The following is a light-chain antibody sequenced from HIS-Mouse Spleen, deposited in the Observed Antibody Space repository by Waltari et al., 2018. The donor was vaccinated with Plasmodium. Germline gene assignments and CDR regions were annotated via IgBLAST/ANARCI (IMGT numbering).Light chain of an antibody. V-gene: IGLV2-11*01. Sequence: QSALTQPRSASGSPGQSVTISCTGTSTHVGGYNYVSWYQQHPGKAPKLMIYDVSKRPSGVPDRFSGSKSGNTASLTISGLQAEDEADYYCCSYAGSYTLVFGGGTKLTVL. J-gene: IGLJ2*01. CDR1: STHVGGYNY. CDR3: CSYAGSYTLV. CDR2: DVS.